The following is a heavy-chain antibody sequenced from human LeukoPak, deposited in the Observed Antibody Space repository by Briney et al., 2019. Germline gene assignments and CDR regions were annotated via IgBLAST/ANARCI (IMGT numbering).Heavy chain of an antibody. CDR2: ISFGGDDT. J-gene: IGHJ3*02. CDR3: AKDAISMNGIWDAFDI. V-gene: IGHV3-23*01. CDR1: GVTFSNYA. D-gene: IGHD3-22*01. Sequence: GGSLRLSCAASGVTFSNYAMNWVRQAPGKGLEWVSSISFGGDDTYYTDSVKGRFTISRDNSKSTLLLQMNSLRAEDTAVYFCAKDAISMNGIWDAFDIWGQGTMITVSS.